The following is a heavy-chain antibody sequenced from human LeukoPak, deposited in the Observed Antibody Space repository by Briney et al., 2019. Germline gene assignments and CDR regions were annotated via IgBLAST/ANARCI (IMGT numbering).Heavy chain of an antibody. V-gene: IGHV4-4*09. CDR1: GGSISSYY. CDR2: IYTSGST. D-gene: IGHD3-22*01. CDR3: ARTTYDSSGYGYYYMDV. J-gene: IGHJ6*03. Sequence: SETLSLTCTVSGGSISSYYWSWIRRPPGKGLEWIGYIYTSGSTNYNPSLKSRVTISVDTSKNQFSLKLSSVTAADTAVYYCARTTYDSSGYGYYYMDVWGKGTTVTVSS.